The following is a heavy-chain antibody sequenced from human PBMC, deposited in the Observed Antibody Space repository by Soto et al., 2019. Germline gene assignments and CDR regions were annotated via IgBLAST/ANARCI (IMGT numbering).Heavy chain of an antibody. Sequence: EVQLLESGGGLVQPGGSLRLSCAASGFTFSSYAMSWVRQAPGKGLEWVSAISGSGGSTYYADSVKGRFTISRDNSKNTLYLQMNSLRAEDTAVYYCESCRVLEWLLLNAFALWGQGTMVTVSS. CDR1: GFTFSSYA. J-gene: IGHJ3*01. CDR2: ISGSGGST. D-gene: IGHD3-3*01. V-gene: IGHV3-23*01. CDR3: ESCRVLEWLLLNAFAL.